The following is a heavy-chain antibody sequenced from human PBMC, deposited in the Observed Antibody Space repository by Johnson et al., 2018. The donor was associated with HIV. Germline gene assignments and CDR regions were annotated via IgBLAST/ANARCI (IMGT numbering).Heavy chain of an antibody. Sequence: VQLVESGGGLVQPGGSLRLSCAAPGFTFDDYAMHWVRQAPGKGLEGVSLIAWDGSSAYYADSVQGRFTIARDNSKNSLYLEMNSLRAEDTALYYCAKGYSSTWHDAFNIWGQGTMVTVSS. CDR3: AKGYSSTWHDAFNI. V-gene: IGHV3-43D*03. CDR1: GFTFDDYA. J-gene: IGHJ3*02. D-gene: IGHD6-13*01. CDR2: IAWDGSSA.